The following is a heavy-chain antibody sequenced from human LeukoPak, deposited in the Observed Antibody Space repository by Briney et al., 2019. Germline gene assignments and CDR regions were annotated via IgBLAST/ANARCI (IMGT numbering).Heavy chain of an antibody. V-gene: IGHV3-23*01. Sequence: RAGGSLRLSCAASGFTFSSYAMSWVRQAPGKGLEWVSAISGSGGSTYYADSVKGRFTISRDNSKNTLYLQMNSLRAEDTAVYYCAKESGWFGELFDYWGQGTLVTVSS. J-gene: IGHJ4*02. CDR3: AKESGWFGELFDY. CDR1: GFTFSSYA. CDR2: ISGSGGST. D-gene: IGHD3-10*01.